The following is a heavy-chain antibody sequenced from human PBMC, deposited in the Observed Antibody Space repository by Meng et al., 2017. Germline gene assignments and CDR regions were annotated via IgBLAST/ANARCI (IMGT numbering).Heavy chain of an antibody. CDR3: AREAIFGVAPGALDY. Sequence: QVQLQESGPGLVRPSETLSLTCTGAGGSVSSGSYYWSWIRQPSGKGLEWIGYIYYSGSTNYNPSLKSRVTISVDTSKNQFSLKLSSVTAADTAVYYCAREAIFGVAPGALDYWGQGTLVTVSS. V-gene: IGHV4-61*01. D-gene: IGHD3-3*01. J-gene: IGHJ4*02. CDR2: IYYSGST. CDR1: GGSVSSGSYY.